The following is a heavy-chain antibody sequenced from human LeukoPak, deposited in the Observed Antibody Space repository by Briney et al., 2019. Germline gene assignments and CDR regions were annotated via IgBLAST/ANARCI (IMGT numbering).Heavy chain of an antibody. CDR2: IYHTGST. J-gene: IGHJ4*02. V-gene: IGHV4-4*02. CDR3: ARIGNYYFDY. CDR1: GDSIISNNW. D-gene: IGHD1-1*01. Sequence: SETLSLTCAVSGDSIISNNWWSWVRQSPGKGLEWIGEIYHTGSTNSNPSLKSRVTISVDKSKNQFSLKLTSVTAADTAVYYCARIGNYYFDYWGQGTLVTVSS.